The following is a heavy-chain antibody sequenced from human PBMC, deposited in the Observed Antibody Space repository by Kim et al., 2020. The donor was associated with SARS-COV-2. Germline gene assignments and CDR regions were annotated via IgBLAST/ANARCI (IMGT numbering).Heavy chain of an antibody. D-gene: IGHD3-10*01. CDR2: INPSGGGT. V-gene: IGHV1-46*01. J-gene: IGHJ4*02. CDR3: ARVDMVRGVVPFDY. Sequence: ASVKVSCKASGYTFSSYYMHWVRQAPGQGLEWMGIINPSGGGTSYVQKFQGRVTMTRDTSTSTVYMELSSLRSEDTAVYYCARVDMVRGVVPFDYWGQGTLVTVSA. CDR1: GYTFSSYY.